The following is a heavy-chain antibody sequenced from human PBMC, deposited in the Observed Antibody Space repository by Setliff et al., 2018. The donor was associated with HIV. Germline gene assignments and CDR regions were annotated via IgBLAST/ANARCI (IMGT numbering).Heavy chain of an antibody. V-gene: IGHV1-18*01. CDR1: GYTFTNYA. CDR2: ISAYNTNA. D-gene: IGHD2-21*02. J-gene: IGHJ4*02. Sequence: ASVKVSCKASGYTFTNYAISWVRQAPGQGLEWMGWISAYNTNANYAQKYQGRVTMTTDTSTNTIYMELRSLSSDDTAVYFCARSTVVVTAIILIDYWGQGTLVTISS. CDR3: ARSTVVVTAIILIDY.